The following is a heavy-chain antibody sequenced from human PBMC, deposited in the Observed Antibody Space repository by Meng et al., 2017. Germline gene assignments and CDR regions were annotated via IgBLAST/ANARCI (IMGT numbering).Heavy chain of an antibody. Sequence: QGRRVQSGAEVKKPGPSVKVSCKPSGYNFPDYYIHWVRRAPGQGLEWMGRINPKSGDTHYAQKFQARVTMTGDTSISTAYMELSGLRSDDTAMYYCARDEDISAAGKLFGDYWGQGTLVTVSS. CDR1: GYNFPDYY. V-gene: IGHV1-2*06. J-gene: IGHJ4*02. CDR2: INPKSGDT. D-gene: IGHD6-25*01. CDR3: ARDEDISAAGKLFGDY.